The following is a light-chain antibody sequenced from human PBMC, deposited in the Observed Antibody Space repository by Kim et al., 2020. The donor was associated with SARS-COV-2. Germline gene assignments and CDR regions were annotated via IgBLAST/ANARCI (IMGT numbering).Light chain of an antibody. CDR2: VASSGTY. CDR3: ETWDSSTRV. J-gene: IGLJ3*02. Sequence: SVKLPCTLDSGHSGYVIAWHQQQPGKAPRYLMKVASSGTYNKGSEVPNRFSGSSSGADRYLAISSLQSEDEADYYCETWDSSTRVFGGGTQLTVL. V-gene: IGLV4-60*03. CDR1: SGHSGYV.